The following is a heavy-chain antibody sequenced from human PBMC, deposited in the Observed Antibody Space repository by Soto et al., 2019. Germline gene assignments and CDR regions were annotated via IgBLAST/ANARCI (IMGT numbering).Heavy chain of an antibody. D-gene: IGHD3-10*01. CDR3: ARAVTMVRGVKFYYYYGMDV. V-gene: IGHV4-30-4*01. CDR1: GGYISSDDYY. J-gene: IGHJ6*02. CDR2: IYYSGST. Sequence: KTSETLSLTCTVSGGYISSDDYYWSWIRQPPGKGLEWIGYIYYSGSTYYNPSLKSRVTISVDTSKNQFSLKLSSVTAADTAVYYCARAVTMVRGVKFYYYYGMDVWGQGTTVTVSS.